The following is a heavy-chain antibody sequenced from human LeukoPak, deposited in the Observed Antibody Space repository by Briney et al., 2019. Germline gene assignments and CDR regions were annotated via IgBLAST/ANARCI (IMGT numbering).Heavy chain of an antibody. J-gene: IGHJ4*02. CDR2: VYQSGTT. D-gene: IGHD2/OR15-2a*01. CDR1: GFSISSGHY. CDR3: ARIFIRNSYSSYFDC. V-gene: IGHV4-38-2*02. Sequence: PSETLSLTCTVSGFSISSGHYWGWVRQPPGAGLEWIGSVYQSGTTYYNPSLKSRVTTSVDMSKNQFSLRLRPVTAADTAVYYCARIFIRNSYSSYFDCWGQGTLVTVSS.